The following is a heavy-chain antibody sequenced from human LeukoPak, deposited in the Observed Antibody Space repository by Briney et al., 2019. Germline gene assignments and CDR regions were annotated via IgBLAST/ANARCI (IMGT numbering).Heavy chain of an antibody. CDR2: IWYDGSAK. CDR1: GFTFSNYD. J-gene: IGHJ4*02. CDR3: ARVRGYYFDY. V-gene: IGHV3-33*01. Sequence: PGGSLRLSCAASGFTFSNYDMHWVRQPPGKGPEWVAVIWYDGSAKYYVDSVKGRFTISRDNSKNTLYLQMNRLGAEDTAVYYCARVRGYYFDYWGQGTLVTVSS.